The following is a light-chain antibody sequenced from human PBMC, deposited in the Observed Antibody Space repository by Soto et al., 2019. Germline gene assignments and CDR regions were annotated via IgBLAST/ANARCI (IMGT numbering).Light chain of an antibody. CDR2: DVT. V-gene: IGLV2-11*01. Sequence: QSVLTQPRSVSGSPGQSVTISCTGTSSDVGGYNYVSWYQQHPGKAPKLMIYDVTKRPSGVPDRFSGSKSGTTASLTISGLQAEDEADYYCCSFAGGNSFAFGTGTQLTVL. CDR1: SSDVGGYNY. J-gene: IGLJ1*01. CDR3: CSFAGGNSFA.